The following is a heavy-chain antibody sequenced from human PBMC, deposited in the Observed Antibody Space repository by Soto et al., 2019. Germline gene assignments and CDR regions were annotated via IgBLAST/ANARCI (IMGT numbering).Heavy chain of an antibody. CDR2: IYYSGST. CDR3: AGERLSNIFDY. Sequence: TLSLTCTVSGGSISSGDYSWSWVRQPPGKGLEWIGDIYYSGSTYYNPSLNSRVTISVDTSKNQFSLKLSSVTAADTAVFYCAGERLSNIFDYWGQGTLVTVSS. D-gene: IGHD3-16*01. V-gene: IGHV4-30-4*01. J-gene: IGHJ4*02. CDR1: GGSISSGDYS.